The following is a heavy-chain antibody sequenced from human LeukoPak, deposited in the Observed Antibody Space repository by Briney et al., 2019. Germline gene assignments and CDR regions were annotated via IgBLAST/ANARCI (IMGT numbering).Heavy chain of an antibody. CDR2: ILHTGST. V-gene: IGHV4-38-2*02. D-gene: IGHD3-16*01. CDR1: GYSISSGNY. Sequence: SEMQSFTCTVSGYSISSGNYWGWIRQSPGKELVHIRHILHTGSTYYNPSLKSRVTISVDTSKNKSSLNLTSITAADTAVYYCAREGAEVEFGSILDWGQGSLVTVSS. CDR3: AREGAEVEFGSILD. J-gene: IGHJ1*01.